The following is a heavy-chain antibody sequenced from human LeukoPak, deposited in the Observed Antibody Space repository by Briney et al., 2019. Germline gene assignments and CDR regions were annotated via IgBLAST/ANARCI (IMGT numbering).Heavy chain of an antibody. D-gene: IGHD3-3*01. CDR2: INPNSGGT. CDR3: ANQGDYYDFWSGYYDWYFDL. CDR1: GYTFTGYY. V-gene: IGHV1-2*06. J-gene: IGHJ2*01. Sequence: GASVKVSCKASGYTFTGYYMHWVRQAPGQGLEWMGRINPNSGGTNYEQKFQGRVTMTRDTSISTAYMELSRLRSDDTAVYYCANQGDYYDFWSGYYDWYFDLWGRGTLVTVSS.